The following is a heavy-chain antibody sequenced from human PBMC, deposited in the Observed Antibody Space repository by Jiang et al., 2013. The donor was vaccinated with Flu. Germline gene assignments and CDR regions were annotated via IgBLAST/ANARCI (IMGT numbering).Heavy chain of an antibody. J-gene: IGHJ4*02. Sequence: QLLESGGGVVQPGTSLRLSCAASGFTLSTCGMHWVRQAPGKGLEWVGVLSYDGSEIYYGDSVKGRFTISRDNSKNTLNLQMSSLRAEDTAVYYCVKEQSSWFYRTADYWGPGTLVIVSS. V-gene: IGHV3-30*18. CDR1: GFTLSTCG. CDR3: VKEQSSWFYRTADY. D-gene: IGHD2-2*01. CDR2: LSYDGSEI.